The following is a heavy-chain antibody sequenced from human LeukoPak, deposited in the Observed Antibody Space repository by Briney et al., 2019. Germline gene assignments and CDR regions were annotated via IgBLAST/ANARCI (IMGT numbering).Heavy chain of an antibody. CDR1: GYTFTGYY. V-gene: IGHV1-2*06. J-gene: IGHJ4*02. Sequence: ASVKVSCKASGYTFTGYYMHWVRQAPGQGLEWMGRINPNSGVTNYAQKFQGRVTMTRDTSISTTYIELSRRRSDDTAVYYCARGDSGYSYGSRVVFSYWGQGTQVTVSS. CDR3: ARGDSGYSYGSRVVFSY. CDR2: INPNSGVT. D-gene: IGHD5-18*01.